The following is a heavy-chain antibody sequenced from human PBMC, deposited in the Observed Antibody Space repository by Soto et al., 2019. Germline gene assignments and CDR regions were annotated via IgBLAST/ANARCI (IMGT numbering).Heavy chain of an antibody. CDR1: GYTFTSYY. CDR2: INPSGGST. J-gene: IGHJ6*02. Sequence: ASVKVSCKASGYTFTSYYMHWVRQAPGQGLEWMGIINPSGGSTSYAQKFQGRVTMTRDTSTSTVYMELSSLRSEDTAVYYCARRYCSSTSCQNYYYYGMDVWGQGTKVTVSS. D-gene: IGHD2-2*01. V-gene: IGHV1-46*01. CDR3: ARRYCSSTSCQNYYYYGMDV.